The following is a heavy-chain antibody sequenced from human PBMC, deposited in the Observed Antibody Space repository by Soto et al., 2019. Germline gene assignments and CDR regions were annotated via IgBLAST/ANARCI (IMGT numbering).Heavy chain of an antibody. CDR1: GGSISGVGYS. V-gene: IGHV4-30-2*01. CDR3: ARGEIYSSYVYPSYYLDY. D-gene: IGHD4-4*01. CDR2: IYHSGST. Sequence: LCLTYAVSGGSISGVGYSRSWIRQPPGKGLEWIGYIYHSGSTYYNPSLKSRVTISVDRSKNQFSLKLSSVTAADTAVYYCARGEIYSSYVYPSYYLDYWVQGTLVTVSS. J-gene: IGHJ4*02.